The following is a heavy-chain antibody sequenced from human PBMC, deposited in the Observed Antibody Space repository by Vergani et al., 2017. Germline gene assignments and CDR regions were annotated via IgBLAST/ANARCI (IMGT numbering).Heavy chain of an antibody. CDR1: GFTFTSSA. CDR3: AANLTIVVVPAAIWLGTGYYYGMDV. V-gene: IGHV1-58*01. D-gene: IGHD2-2*01. J-gene: IGHJ6*02. Sequence: QMQLVQSGPEVKKPGTSVKVSCKASGFTFTSSAVQWVRQARGQRLEWIGWIVVGSGNTNYAQKFQERVTITRDMSTSTAYMELSSLRSEDTAVYYCAANLTIVVVPAAIWLGTGYYYGMDVWGQGTTVTVSS. CDR2: IVVGSGNT.